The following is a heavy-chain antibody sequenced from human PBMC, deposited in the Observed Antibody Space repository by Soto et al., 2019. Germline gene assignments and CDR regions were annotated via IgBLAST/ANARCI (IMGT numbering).Heavy chain of an antibody. CDR2: IYYSGST. CDR1: GGSISSSSYY. J-gene: IGHJ4*02. Sequence: QLQLQESGPGLVKPSETLSLTCTVSGGSISSSSYYWGWIRQPPGKGLEWIGSIYYSGSTYYNPSLKSRVTISVDTSKNQFSLKLSSVTAADTAVYYCARHGQFGPIYDYIWGSYRLPPYYFDYWGQGTLVTVSS. D-gene: IGHD3-16*02. CDR3: ARHGQFGPIYDYIWGSYRLPPYYFDY. V-gene: IGHV4-39*01.